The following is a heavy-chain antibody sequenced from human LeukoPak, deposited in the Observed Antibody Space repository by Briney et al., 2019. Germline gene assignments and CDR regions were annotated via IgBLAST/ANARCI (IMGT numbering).Heavy chain of an antibody. V-gene: IGHV4-4*07. J-gene: IGHJ5*02. CDR1: GDSIHGYY. CDR2: LHPTGGT. Sequence: PSETLSLTCSVSGDSIHGYYWSWIRQTAGKGLEWIGRLHPTGGTNFNPSLQSRVTMSVDKSKNHVSLRLTSVTAADTALYFCAREASSGWYGSNWLDPWGQGTLVIVSS. D-gene: IGHD6-13*01. CDR3: AREASSGWYGSNWLDP.